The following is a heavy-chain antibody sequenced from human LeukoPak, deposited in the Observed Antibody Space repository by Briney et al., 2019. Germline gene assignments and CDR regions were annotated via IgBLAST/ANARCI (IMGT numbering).Heavy chain of an antibody. V-gene: IGHV1-18*01. D-gene: IGHD3-10*01. Sequence: ASVKVSCKASGYTFTSYGISWVRQAPGQGLEWMGWISAYNGNTNYAQKLQGRVTMTTDTSTSTAYMELRSLRSDDTAVYYCARDQGYYYGSGTNFDYWGQGTLVTVSS. CDR1: GYTFTSYG. CDR3: ARDQGYYYGSGTNFDY. J-gene: IGHJ4*02. CDR2: ISAYNGNT.